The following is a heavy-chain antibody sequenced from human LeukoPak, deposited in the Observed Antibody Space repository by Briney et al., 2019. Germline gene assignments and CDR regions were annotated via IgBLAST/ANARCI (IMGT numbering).Heavy chain of an antibody. CDR3: ARDSSGWYKDY. V-gene: IGHV4-38-2*02. J-gene: IGHJ4*02. D-gene: IGHD6-19*01. CDR1: GYSISSGYY. Sequence: SETLSLTCAVSGYSISSGYYWGWIRQPRGKGLEWIGSIYHSGSTYYNPSLKSRVTISVDTSKNQFSLKLSSVTAADTAVYYCARDSSGWYKDYWGQGTLVTVSS. CDR2: IYHSGST.